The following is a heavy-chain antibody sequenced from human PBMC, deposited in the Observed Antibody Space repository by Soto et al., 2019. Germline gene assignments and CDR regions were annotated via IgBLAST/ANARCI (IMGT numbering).Heavy chain of an antibody. D-gene: IGHD6-13*01. Sequence: QFQLVQSGAEVKKTGASVKVSCKASGYTFTSYGICWVRQAPGQGLEWMGWISAYNGNTNYAQKLQGRVTMTTDTSTSIAYMERRILGSDDTAVYYWAREYSSSGAIWFDPWGQGTLVTVSS. CDR1: GYTFTSYG. V-gene: IGHV1-18*04. CDR2: ISAYNGNT. CDR3: AREYSSSGAIWFDP. J-gene: IGHJ5*02.